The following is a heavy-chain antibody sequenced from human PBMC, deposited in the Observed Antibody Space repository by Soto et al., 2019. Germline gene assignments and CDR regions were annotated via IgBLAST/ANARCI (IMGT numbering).Heavy chain of an antibody. CDR1: GYTFTSYG. Sequence: QVQLVQSGADVKKPGASVKVSCKASGYTFTSYGISWVRQAPGQGREWMGWISAYNGNTNDAQKLQGRVTMTTDTSTSTGYMELSSLRSDDTAVYYCARAVVVAYYYGMDVWGQGTTVTVSS. CDR3: ARAVVVAYYYGMDV. V-gene: IGHV1-18*01. CDR2: ISAYNGNT. D-gene: IGHD2-15*01. J-gene: IGHJ6*02.